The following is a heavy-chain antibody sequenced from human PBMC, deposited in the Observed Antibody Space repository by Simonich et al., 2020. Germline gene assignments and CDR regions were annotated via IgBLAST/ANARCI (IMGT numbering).Heavy chain of an antibody. CDR1: GFTFSSYA. CDR2: ISNDGSNK. CDR3: ARGWTIYWYFDL. V-gene: IGHV3-30*07. Sequence: VVQPGRSLRLSCAASGFTFSSYAMHWVRQAQGKGLEVVAVISNDGSNKYSADSVKGRFTISRDNSKNTLYLQMNSLRAEDTAVYYCARGWTIYWYFDLWGRGTLVTVSS. D-gene: IGHD2-21*01. J-gene: IGHJ2*01.